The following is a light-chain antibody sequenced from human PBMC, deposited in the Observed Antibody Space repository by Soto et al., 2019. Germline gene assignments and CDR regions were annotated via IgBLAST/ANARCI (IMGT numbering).Light chain of an antibody. V-gene: IGLV1-51*01. CDR1: SSNIGTYY. CDR3: GTWDSRLRAFV. Sequence: QSALTQPPSVSGAPGQRVTISCTGSSSNIGTYYVSWYQQVPGTAPKLLIYDNNKRPSGIPDRFSGSKSTTSATLDIAGLQAGDEADYYCGTWDSRLRAFVFGGGTKVTVL. J-gene: IGLJ1*01. CDR2: DNN.